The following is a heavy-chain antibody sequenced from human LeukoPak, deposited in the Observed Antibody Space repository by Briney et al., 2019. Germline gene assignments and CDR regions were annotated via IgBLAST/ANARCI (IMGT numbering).Heavy chain of an antibody. CDR2: ISGSGSST. Sequence: GGSLRLSCTASGFTFGDYAMSWFRQAPGKGLEWVSGISGSGSSTYYADSVKGRFTISRDNSKNTLYLQMNSLRAEDTAVYYCARDHLYYDISGPRFDYWGQGTRVTVSS. J-gene: IGHJ4*02. CDR3: ARDHLYYDISGPRFDY. V-gene: IGHV3-23*01. CDR1: GFTFGDYA. D-gene: IGHD3-9*01.